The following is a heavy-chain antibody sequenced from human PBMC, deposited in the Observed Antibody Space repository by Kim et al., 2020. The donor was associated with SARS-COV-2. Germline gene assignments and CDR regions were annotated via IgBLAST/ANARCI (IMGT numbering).Heavy chain of an antibody. V-gene: IGHV3-7*01. CDR3: VRSIVY. CDR2: QDGSAK. D-gene: IGHD2-21*01. J-gene: IGHJ4*02. Sequence: QDGSAKFYVDPVKGRFTISRDNAKNSLYLQMNSLRSEDTAVYYCVRSIVYWGQGTLVTVSS.